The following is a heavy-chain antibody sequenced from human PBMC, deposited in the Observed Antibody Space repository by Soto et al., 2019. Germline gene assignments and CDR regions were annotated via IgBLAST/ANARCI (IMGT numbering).Heavy chain of an antibody. V-gene: IGHV3-30-3*01. CDR2: ISYDGSNK. J-gene: IGHJ4*02. CDR3: ARDRGYSYGIVDY. CDR1: GFTFSSYA. D-gene: IGHD5-18*01. Sequence: GGSLRLSCAASGFTFSSYAMHWVRQAPGKGLEWVAVISYDGSNKYYADSVKGRFTISRGNSKNTLYLQMNSLRAEDTAVYYCARDRGYSYGIVDYWGQGTLVTVSS.